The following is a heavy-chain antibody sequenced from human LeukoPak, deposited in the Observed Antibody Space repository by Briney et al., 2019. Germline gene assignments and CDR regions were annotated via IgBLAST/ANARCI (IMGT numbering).Heavy chain of an antibody. CDR1: GYTFTGYY. CDR3: ATQTTVTRGGAFDI. J-gene: IGHJ3*02. Sequence: ASVKVSCKASGYTFTGYYMHWVRQAPGQGLEWMGWINPNSGGTNYAQKFQGRVTTTRDTSISTAYMELSRLRSDDTAVYYCATQTTVTRGGAFDIWGQGTMVTVSS. V-gene: IGHV1-2*02. CDR2: INPNSGGT. D-gene: IGHD4-17*01.